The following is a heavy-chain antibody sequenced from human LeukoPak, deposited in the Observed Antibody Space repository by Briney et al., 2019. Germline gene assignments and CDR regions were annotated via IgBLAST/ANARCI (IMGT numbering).Heavy chain of an antibody. CDR1: GGAFSGYY. V-gene: IGHV4-34*01. Sequence: PSETLSLTCAVYGGAFSGYYWSWIRQPPGKGLEWIGEINHSGSTNYNPSPKSRVTISVDTSKNQFSLKLSSVTAADTAVYYCARSISRAAAGFDYWGQGTLVTVSS. D-gene: IGHD6-13*01. J-gene: IGHJ4*02. CDR2: INHSGST. CDR3: ARSISRAAAGFDY.